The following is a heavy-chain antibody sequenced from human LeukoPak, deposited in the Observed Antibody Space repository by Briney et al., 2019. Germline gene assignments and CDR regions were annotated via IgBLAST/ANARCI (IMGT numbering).Heavy chain of an antibody. CDR3: VTTYYYGSGSYLYYYYGMDV. CDR2: ISSNGGST. V-gene: IGHV3-64D*06. J-gene: IGHJ6*02. Sequence: GGSLRLSCSASGFTFSSYAMHWVRQAPGKGLEYVSAISSNGGSTYYADSVKGRFTISRDNSKNTLYLQMSSLGAEDTAVYYCVTTYYYGSGSYLYYYYGMDVWGQGTTVTVSS. CDR1: GFTFSSYA. D-gene: IGHD3-10*01.